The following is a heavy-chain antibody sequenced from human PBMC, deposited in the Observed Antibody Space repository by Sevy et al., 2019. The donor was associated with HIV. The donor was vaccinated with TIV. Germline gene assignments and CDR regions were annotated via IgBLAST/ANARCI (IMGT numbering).Heavy chain of an antibody. CDR2: IKQDGSEQ. CDR3: AGGGGGFYGDYPFDY. Sequence: GESLKISCSASGFAFSAYWMVWVRQGPGKGLEWVANIKQDGSEQNYVDSVEGRFTISRDNGKNLLYLQMNDLRAEGTAVYYFAGGGGGFYGDYPFDYWGHGTLVTVSS. V-gene: IGHV3-7*01. D-gene: IGHD4-17*01. J-gene: IGHJ4*01. CDR1: GFAFSAYW.